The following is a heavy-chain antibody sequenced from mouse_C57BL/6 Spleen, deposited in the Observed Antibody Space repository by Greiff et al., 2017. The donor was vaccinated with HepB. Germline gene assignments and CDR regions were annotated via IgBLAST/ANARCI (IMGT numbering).Heavy chain of an antibody. V-gene: IGHV1-54*01. D-gene: IGHD1-1*01. CDR3: ARDYYGSSLDY. J-gene: IGHJ2*01. CDR1: GYAFTNYL. Sequence: QVQLKQSGAELVRPGTSVKVSCKASGYAFTNYLIEWVKQRPGQGLEWIGVINPGSGGTNYNEKFKGKATLTADKSSSTAYMQLSSLTSEDSAVYCCARDYYGSSLDYWGQGTTLTVSS. CDR2: INPGSGGT.